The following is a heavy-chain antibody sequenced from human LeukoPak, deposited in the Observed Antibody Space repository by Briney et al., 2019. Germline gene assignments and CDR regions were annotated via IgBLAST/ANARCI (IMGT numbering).Heavy chain of an antibody. CDR1: GYTFTGYY. CDR2: INPNSGGT. D-gene: IGHD5-12*01. CDR3: ARQATPLAAFDI. Sequence: ASVKVSCKASGYTFTGYYMHWVRQAPGQGLEWVGWINPNSGGTNYAQKFQGRVTMTRDTSISTAYMELSRLRSYDTAVYYCARQATPLAAFDIWGQETLVTVSS. J-gene: IGHJ3*02. V-gene: IGHV1-2*02.